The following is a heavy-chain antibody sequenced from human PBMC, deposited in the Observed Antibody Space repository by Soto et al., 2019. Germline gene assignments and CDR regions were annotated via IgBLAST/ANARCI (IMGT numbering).Heavy chain of an antibody. Sequence: QVQLVESGGGVVQPGRSLRLSCAASGFTFSSYGMHWVRQAPGKGLEWVAVISYDGSNKYYADSVKGRFTISRDNSKNTLYLQMNSLRAEDTAVYYCAKDRGKQQLVSHTPIYYYYYYGMDVWGQGTTVTVSS. J-gene: IGHJ6*02. CDR2: ISYDGSNK. V-gene: IGHV3-30*18. CDR3: AKDRGKQQLVSHTPIYYYYYYGMDV. CDR1: GFTFSSYG. D-gene: IGHD6-13*01.